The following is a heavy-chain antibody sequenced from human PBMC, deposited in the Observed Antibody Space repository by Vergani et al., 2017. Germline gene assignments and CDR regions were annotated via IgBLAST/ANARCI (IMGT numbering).Heavy chain of an antibody. CDR3: ARAEYQLPYHY. Sequence: QVQLVESGGGVVQPGRSLRLSCAASGFTFSSYGMHWVRQAPGKGLEWVAVIWYDGSNKYYADSVKGRFTISRDNSKNTLYLQMNSLRAEDTAVYYCARAEYQLPYHYWGQGTLVTVSS. CDR1: GFTFSSYG. D-gene: IGHD2-2*01. CDR2: IWYDGSNK. V-gene: IGHV3-33*01. J-gene: IGHJ4*02.